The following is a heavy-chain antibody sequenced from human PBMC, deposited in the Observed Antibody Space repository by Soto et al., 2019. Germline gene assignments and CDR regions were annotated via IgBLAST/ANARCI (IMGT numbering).Heavy chain of an antibody. CDR3: ARFPGIAVAEYAFDI. Sequence: SETLSLTCTVSGGSISSSSYYWGWIRQPPGKGLEWIGSIYYSGSTYYNPSLKSRVTISVDTSKNQFSLKLSSVTAADTAVYYCARFPGIAVAEYAFDIWGQGTMVTVSS. CDR2: IYYSGST. V-gene: IGHV4-39*01. CDR1: GGSISSSSYY. D-gene: IGHD6-19*01. J-gene: IGHJ3*02.